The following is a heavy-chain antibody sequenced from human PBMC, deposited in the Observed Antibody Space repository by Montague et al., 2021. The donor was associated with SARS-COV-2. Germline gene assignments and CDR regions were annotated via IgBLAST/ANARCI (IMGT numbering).Heavy chain of an antibody. J-gene: IGHJ6*02. V-gene: IGHV4-39*07. Sequence: YNPSLKSRVTISVDTSKNQFSLKLSSVTAADTAVYYCARDRSLLFEILIGPRHYSYGTAVWGQWTTVTVS. CDR3: ARDRSLLFEILIGPRHYSYGTAV. D-gene: IGHD3-9*01.